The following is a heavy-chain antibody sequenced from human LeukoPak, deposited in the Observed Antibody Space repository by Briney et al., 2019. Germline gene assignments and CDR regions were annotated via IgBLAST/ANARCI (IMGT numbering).Heavy chain of an antibody. Sequence: GGSLRLSCAASGFTFRSYDMNWVRQAPGKGLEWVSYISSSGTTIYYADSVKGRFTISRDNAKNSLYLQMSSLRAEDTAVYYCAKALAARHMDVWGQGTTVTVSS. V-gene: IGHV3-48*03. CDR1: GFTFRSYD. CDR3: AKALAARHMDV. CDR2: ISSSGTTI. J-gene: IGHJ6*02. D-gene: IGHD6-13*01.